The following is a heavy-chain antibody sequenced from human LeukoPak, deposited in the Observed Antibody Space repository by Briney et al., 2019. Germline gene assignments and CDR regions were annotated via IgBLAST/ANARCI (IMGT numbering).Heavy chain of an antibody. CDR2: FYNSGNT. V-gene: IGHV4-59*01. Sequence: SETLSLTCTVSGGSISSCYWSWVRQPPGKGLEWIGDFYNSGNTNYNPSLKSRVTMSVDTSQNRFSLKLSSVTAADTAVYYCARSPRWLYFDYWGQGTLVTVSS. CDR1: GGSISSCY. D-gene: IGHD5-12*01. CDR3: ARSPRWLYFDY. J-gene: IGHJ4*02.